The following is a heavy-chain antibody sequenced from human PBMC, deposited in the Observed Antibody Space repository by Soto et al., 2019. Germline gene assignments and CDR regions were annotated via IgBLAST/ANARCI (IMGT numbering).Heavy chain of an antibody. D-gene: IGHD3-10*01. J-gene: IGHJ3*02. CDR3: ARVLYYYGSQSAFDI. CDR1: GYTFTSYG. CDR2: ISAYNGNT. Sequence: ASVKVSFKASGYTFTSYGISWVRQAPGQGLEWMGWISAYNGNTNYAQKLQGRVTMTTDTSTSTAYMELRSLRSDDTAVYYCARVLYYYGSQSAFDIWCQGTMFTVSS. V-gene: IGHV1-18*01.